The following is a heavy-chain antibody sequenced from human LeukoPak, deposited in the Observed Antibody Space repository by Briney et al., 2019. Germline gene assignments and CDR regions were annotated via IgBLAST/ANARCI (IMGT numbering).Heavy chain of an antibody. Sequence: GGSLRLACAAYGFTFSSSEMDSVRQARGKGLGWDSYISSSGSTIDYADSVKGRLTISRDNAKNSLYLQMNSLRAEDTAVYYCAELGITMIGGVWGKGTTVTISS. V-gene: IGHV3-48*03. CDR3: AELGITMIGGV. D-gene: IGHD3-10*02. CDR2: ISSSGSTI. J-gene: IGHJ6*04. CDR1: GFTFSSSE.